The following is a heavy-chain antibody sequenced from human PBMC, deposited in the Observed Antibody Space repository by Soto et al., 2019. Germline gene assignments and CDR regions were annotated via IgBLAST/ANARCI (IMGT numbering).Heavy chain of an antibody. CDR1: GFTFSSYW. Sequence: GGSLRLSCAASGFTFSSYWMHWVRQAPGKGLVWVSRINSDGSSTSYADSVKGRFTISRDNAKNTLYLQMNSLRAGDTAVYYCARDRVAVAGSRYYYYYGMDVWGQGTTVTVSS. CDR2: INSDGSST. V-gene: IGHV3-74*01. J-gene: IGHJ6*02. D-gene: IGHD6-19*01. CDR3: ARDRVAVAGSRYYYYYGMDV.